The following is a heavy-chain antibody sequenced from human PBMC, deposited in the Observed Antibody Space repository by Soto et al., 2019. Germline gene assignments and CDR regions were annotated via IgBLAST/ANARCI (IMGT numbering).Heavy chain of an antibody. V-gene: IGHV3-23*04. CDR1: GFTVSSNY. Sequence: EVQLVESGGGLIQPGGSLRLSCAASGFTVSSNYMSWVRQAPGKGLEWVSVISGSGGSTYYADSVKGRFTISRDNSKNTLYLQMNSLRAEDTAVYYCAKDLVVPAVHFDYWGQGTLVTVSS. CDR3: AKDLVVPAVHFDY. CDR2: ISGSGGST. D-gene: IGHD2-2*01. J-gene: IGHJ4*02.